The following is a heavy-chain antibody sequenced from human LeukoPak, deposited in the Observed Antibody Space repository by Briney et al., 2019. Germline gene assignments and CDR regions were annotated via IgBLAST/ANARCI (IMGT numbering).Heavy chain of an antibody. D-gene: IGHD3-22*01. CDR1: GGTFSSYA. Sequence: GASVKVSCKASGGTFSSYAISWVRQAPGQGLEWMGRIIPILGIANYAQKFQGRVTITADKSTSTAYMELSSLRSEDTAVYYCARAAPYDSSGYYEPWGQGTLVTVS. CDR3: ARAAPYDSSGYYEP. CDR2: IIPILGIA. V-gene: IGHV1-69*04. J-gene: IGHJ5*02.